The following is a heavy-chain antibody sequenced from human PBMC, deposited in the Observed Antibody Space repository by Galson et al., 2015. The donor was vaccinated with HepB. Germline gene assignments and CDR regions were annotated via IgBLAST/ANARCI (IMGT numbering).Heavy chain of an antibody. CDR2: INPSGGST. D-gene: IGHD3-22*01. CDR3: ARVPGSYDSSGYYYFDY. J-gene: IGHJ4*02. Sequence: SVKVSCKASGYTFTSYYMHWVRQAPGQGLEWMGIINPSGGSTSYAQKFQGRVTMTRDTSTSTVYMELSSLRSEDTAVYYCARVPGSYDSSGYYYFDYWGQGTLVTVSS. CDR1: GYTFTSYY. V-gene: IGHV1-46*01.